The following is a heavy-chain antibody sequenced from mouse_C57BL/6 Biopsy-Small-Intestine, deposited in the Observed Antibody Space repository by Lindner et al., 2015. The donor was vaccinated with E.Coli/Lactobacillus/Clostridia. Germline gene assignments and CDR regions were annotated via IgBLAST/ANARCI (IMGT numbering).Heavy chain of an antibody. J-gene: IGHJ2*01. Sequence: VQLQESGAELARPGASVKMSCKASGYTFISYTMHWVKQRPGQGLEWIGYINPSSGYTKYNQKFKDKATLTADKSSSTAYMQLSSLTSEDSAVYYCAREEYGYWGQGTTLTVSS. CDR3: AREEYGY. D-gene: IGHD1-1*02. CDR1: GYTFISYT. V-gene: IGHV1-4*01. CDR2: INPSSGYT.